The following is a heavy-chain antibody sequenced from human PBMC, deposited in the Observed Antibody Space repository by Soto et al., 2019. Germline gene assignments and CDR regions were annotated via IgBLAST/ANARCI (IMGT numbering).Heavy chain of an antibody. CDR2: INHSGST. D-gene: IGHD3-22*01. CDR1: GGSFSGYY. J-gene: IGHJ5*02. V-gene: IGHV4-34*01. Sequence: SETLSLTCAVYGGSFSGYYWSWIRQPPGKGLEWIGEINHSGSTNYNPSLKSRVTISVDTSTNQFSLKLSSVTAADTAVYYCARDANYYDSSGYQYPNCFDPWGQGTLVT. CDR3: ARDANYYDSSGYQYPNCFDP.